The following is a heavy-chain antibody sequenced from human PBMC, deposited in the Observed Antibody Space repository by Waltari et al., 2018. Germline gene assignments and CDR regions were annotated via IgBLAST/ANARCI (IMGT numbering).Heavy chain of an antibody. J-gene: IGHJ6*03. CDR3: ARSPPPDPQDDYYYYMDV. CDR2: IIPIFGTA. V-gene: IGHV1-69*12. Sequence: QAQLVQPGAEVKTPGASVLDSCKAAGGTVCRCVICGLPTAPAPRLECMGGIIPIFGTANYAQKFQGRVTITADECTSTAYMELSSLRSEDTAVYYCARSPPPDPQDDYYYYMDVWGKGTTVTVSS. CDR1: GGTVCRCV.